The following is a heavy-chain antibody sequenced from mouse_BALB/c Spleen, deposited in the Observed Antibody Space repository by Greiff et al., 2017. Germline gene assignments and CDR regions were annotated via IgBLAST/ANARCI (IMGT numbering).Heavy chain of an antibody. J-gene: IGHJ4*01. Sequence: VQLQQSGAELVRPGVSVKISCKGSGYTFTDYAMHWVKQSHAKSLEWIGVISTYYGDASYNQKFKGKATMTVDKSSSTAYMELARLTSEDSAIYYCARELRAMDYWGQGTSVTVSS. CDR1: GYTFTDYA. D-gene: IGHD1-3*01. CDR2: ISTYYGDA. V-gene: IGHV1S137*01. CDR3: ARELRAMDY.